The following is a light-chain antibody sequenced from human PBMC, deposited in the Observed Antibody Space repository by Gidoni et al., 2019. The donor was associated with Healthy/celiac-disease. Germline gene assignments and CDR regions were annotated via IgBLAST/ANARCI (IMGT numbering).Light chain of an antibody. CDR2: KDT. Sequence: SYELTQPPSVSVSPGQTAKITCSGDALPKQYAYWYHQKPGQAPVLLIYKDTERPSGIPERFSGSSSGTTVTLTISGVQAEDEADYYCQSADTGGTYWVFGGGTKLTVL. CDR1: ALPKQY. J-gene: IGLJ3*02. CDR3: QSADTGGTYWV. V-gene: IGLV3-25*03.